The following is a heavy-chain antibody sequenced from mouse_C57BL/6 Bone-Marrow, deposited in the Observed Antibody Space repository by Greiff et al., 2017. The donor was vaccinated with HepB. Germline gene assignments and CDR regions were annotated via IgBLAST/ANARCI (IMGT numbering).Heavy chain of an antibody. J-gene: IGHJ4*01. CDR2: ISYSGST. D-gene: IGHD2-4*01. CDR3: ARGDDYDRGGTMDY. V-gene: IGHV3-1*01. Sequence: DVKLVESGPGMVKPSQSLSLTCTVTGYSITSGYDWHWIRHFPGNKLEWMSYISYSGSTNYNPSLKSRISITHDTSKNHFFLKLNSVTTEDTATYYCARGDDYDRGGTMDYWGQGTSVTVSS. CDR1: GYSITSGYD.